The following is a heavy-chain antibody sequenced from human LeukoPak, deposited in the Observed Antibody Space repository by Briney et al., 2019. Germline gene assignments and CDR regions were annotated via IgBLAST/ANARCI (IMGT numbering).Heavy chain of an antibody. CDR3: ARADTMVRGVIAPLSMDV. D-gene: IGHD3-10*01. CDR2: IYHSGST. J-gene: IGHJ6*02. CDR1: GGSISSSNW. V-gene: IGHV4-4*02. Sequence: SETLSLTCAVSGGSISSSNWWTWVRQPPGKGLEWIGEIYHSGSTNYNPSLKSRVTISVDTSKNQFSLKLSSVTAADTAVYYCARADTMVRGVIAPLSMDVWGQGTTVTVSS.